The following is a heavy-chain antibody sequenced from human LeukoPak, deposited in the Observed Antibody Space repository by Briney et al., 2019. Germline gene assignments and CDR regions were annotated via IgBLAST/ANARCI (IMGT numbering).Heavy chain of an antibody. CDR2: ISSSSSTI. CDR1: GFTFSSYE. V-gene: IGHV3-48*03. Sequence: GGSLRLSCAASGFTFSSYEMNWVRQAPGKGLEWVSYISSSSSTIYYADSVKGRFTISRDNAKNSLYLQMNSLRAEDTAVYYCARAYGDYGFDYWGQGTLVTVSS. J-gene: IGHJ4*02. CDR3: ARAYGDYGFDY. D-gene: IGHD4-17*01.